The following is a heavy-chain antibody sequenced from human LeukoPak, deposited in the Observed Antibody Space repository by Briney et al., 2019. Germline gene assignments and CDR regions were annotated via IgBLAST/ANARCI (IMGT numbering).Heavy chain of an antibody. CDR1: EFTFSSYS. Sequence: GGSLRLSCAASEFTFSSYSMNWVRQAPGKGLEWVSYISSSSSTIYYADSVKGRFTISRDNAKNSLYLQMNSLRAEDTAVYYCARVWSTLTGDAFDIWGQGTMVTVSS. CDR3: ARVWSTLTGDAFDI. V-gene: IGHV3-48*01. D-gene: IGHD2-2*01. J-gene: IGHJ3*02. CDR2: ISSSSSTI.